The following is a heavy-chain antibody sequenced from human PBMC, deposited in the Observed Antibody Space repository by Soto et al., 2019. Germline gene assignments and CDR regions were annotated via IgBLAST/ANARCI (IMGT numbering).Heavy chain of an antibody. CDR1: GFSFSTYW. Sequence: EVQLVESGGGLVQPGGSLRLSCAASGFSFSTYWMHWVRQVPGKGLEWVSRIGDDGTLTAYADSVKGRFTISRDNAKNTLYLHMASLRPEDTAVYHCARARSPSSSWYKWAFDPWGQGTLVIVS. J-gene: IGHJ5*02. CDR3: ARARSPSSSWYKWAFDP. D-gene: IGHD6-13*01. V-gene: IGHV3-74*01. CDR2: IGDDGTLT.